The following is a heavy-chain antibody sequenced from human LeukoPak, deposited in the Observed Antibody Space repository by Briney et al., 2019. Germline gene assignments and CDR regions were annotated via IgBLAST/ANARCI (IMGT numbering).Heavy chain of an antibody. V-gene: IGHV3-30-3*01. J-gene: IGHJ4*02. CDR2: ISYDGSNK. D-gene: IGHD3-3*01. Sequence: GGSLRLSCAASGFTFSSYAMHWVRQAPGKGLEWVAVISYDGSNKHYADSVKGRFTISRDNSKNTLYLQMNSLRAEDTAVYYCARDRTYDFWSGYYGGELDYWGQGTLVTVSS. CDR3: ARDRTYDFWSGYYGGELDY. CDR1: GFTFSSYA.